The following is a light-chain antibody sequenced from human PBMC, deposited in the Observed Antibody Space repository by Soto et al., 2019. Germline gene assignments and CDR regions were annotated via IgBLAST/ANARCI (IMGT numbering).Light chain of an antibody. Sequence: QSVLTQPASVSGSPGQSITISCAGTSSDVGGYNYVSWYQQYPGKAPSLMIYDVSNRPSGVSNRFSGSKSGNTASLTISGLQAEDEADYYCSSYTSSSTYVFGTGTKVTVL. CDR2: DVS. V-gene: IGLV2-14*01. J-gene: IGLJ1*01. CDR1: SSDVGGYNY. CDR3: SSYTSSSTYV.